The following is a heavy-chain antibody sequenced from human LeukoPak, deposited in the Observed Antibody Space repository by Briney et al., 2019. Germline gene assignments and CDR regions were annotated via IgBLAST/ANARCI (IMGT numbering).Heavy chain of an antibody. Sequence: GGSLRLSCAASGFTFDDYAMHWVRQAPGKGLEWVSSISSSSSYIYYADSVKSRFTISRDNAKNSLYLQMNSLRAEDTAVYYCARDEYSSSWYERAPYYMDVWGKGTTVTVSS. J-gene: IGHJ6*03. D-gene: IGHD6-13*01. V-gene: IGHV3-21*01. CDR2: ISSSSSYI. CDR1: GFTFDDYA. CDR3: ARDEYSSSWYERAPYYMDV.